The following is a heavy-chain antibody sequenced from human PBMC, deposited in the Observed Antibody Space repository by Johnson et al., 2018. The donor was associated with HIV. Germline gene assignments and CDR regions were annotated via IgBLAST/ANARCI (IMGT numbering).Heavy chain of an antibody. D-gene: IGHD6-6*01. Sequence: QVQLVESGGGVVQPGRSLRLSCAASGFTFSSYWMHWVRQAPGKGLEWVSGINWNGDNTGYADSVKGRFTISRDNSKNTLYLQMNSLRAEDTAVYYCAREGSSSSDDAFDIWGQGTMVTVSS. J-gene: IGHJ3*02. V-gene: IGHV3-NL1*01. CDR2: INWNGDNT. CDR1: GFTFSSYW. CDR3: AREGSSSSDDAFDI.